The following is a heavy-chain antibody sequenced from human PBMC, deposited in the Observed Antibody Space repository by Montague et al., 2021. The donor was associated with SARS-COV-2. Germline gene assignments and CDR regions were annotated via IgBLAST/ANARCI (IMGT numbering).Heavy chain of an antibody. V-gene: IGHV3-33*01. CDR3: ARDSVAMAYGTRYYFDY. D-gene: IGHD5-18*01. Sequence: SLRLSCAASGFTFSSYGMHWVRQAPGKGLEWVAVIWYDGSNKYYADSVKGRFTISRDNSKNTLYLQMNSLRAEDTAVYYCARDSVAMAYGTRYYFDYWGQGTLVTVSS. CDR2: IWYDGSNK. J-gene: IGHJ4*02. CDR1: GFTFSSYG.